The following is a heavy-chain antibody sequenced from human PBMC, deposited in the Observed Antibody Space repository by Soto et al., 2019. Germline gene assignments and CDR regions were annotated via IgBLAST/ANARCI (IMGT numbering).Heavy chain of an antibody. CDR3: ARGDCVGGTCYSLAGSFYYYMDV. J-gene: IGHJ6*03. V-gene: IGHV3-74*01. D-gene: IGHD2-15*01. CDR1: GFTFSNYW. CDR2: INSDGSVS. Sequence: EVKLVESGGGLVQPGGSLRLSCAASGFTFSNYWMYWVRQAPGKGLVWVSRINSDGSVSSYADSVKGRLTISRDNVKNPLYLQMNSLRVEDTAVYYCARGDCVGGTCYSLAGSFYYYMDVWGKGTTVTVFS.